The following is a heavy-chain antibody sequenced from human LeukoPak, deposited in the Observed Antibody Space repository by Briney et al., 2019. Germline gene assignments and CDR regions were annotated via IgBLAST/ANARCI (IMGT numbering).Heavy chain of an antibody. Sequence: GGSLRLSCAASGFXFSYYAMHWVRQAPGKGLEYVSAISSDGRNTYYANSVKGRFTISRGNSKNTLYLQMGSLRAEDMAVYYCARDPGSGSYWFDPWGQGTLVTVSS. CDR2: ISSDGRNT. CDR1: GFXFSYYA. V-gene: IGHV3-64*01. D-gene: IGHD3-10*01. J-gene: IGHJ5*02. CDR3: ARDPGSGSYWFDP.